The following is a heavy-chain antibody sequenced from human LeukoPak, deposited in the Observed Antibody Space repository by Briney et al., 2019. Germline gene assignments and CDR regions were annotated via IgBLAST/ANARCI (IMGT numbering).Heavy chain of an antibody. J-gene: IGHJ6*03. D-gene: IGHD3-16*01. CDR3: ARVPWGSGYYYYYMDV. V-gene: IGHV4-61*05. Sequence: SETLSLTCAVSGGSISSSSYYWGWIRQPPGKGLEWIGYIYYSGSTNYNPSLKSRVTISLDTSKNQFSLRLSSVTAADTAVYYCARVPWGSGYYYYYMDVWGKGTTVTVSS. CDR1: GGSISSSSYY. CDR2: IYYSGST.